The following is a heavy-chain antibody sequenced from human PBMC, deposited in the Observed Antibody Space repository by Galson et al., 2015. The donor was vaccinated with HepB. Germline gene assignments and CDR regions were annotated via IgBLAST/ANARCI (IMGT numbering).Heavy chain of an antibody. J-gene: IGHJ3*02. CDR3: ARRRKWGHTTGGFAFDS. Sequence: QSGAEVKKPGESLKISCKGSEYIFTNYWIGWVRQMPGEGLEWMAIIYPGDSDTRYRPSYQGQVTISADKSITTAYLQWSSLKATNTAIYYCARRRKWGHTTGGFAFDSWGPGTMVTVTS. D-gene: IGHD1-26*01. V-gene: IGHV5-51*01. CDR1: EYIFTNYW. CDR2: IYPGDSDT.